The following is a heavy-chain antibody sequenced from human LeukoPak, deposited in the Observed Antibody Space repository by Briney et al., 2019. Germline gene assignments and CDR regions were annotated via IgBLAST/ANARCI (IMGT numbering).Heavy chain of an antibody. CDR3: ARLSSSYGSASYIDY. D-gene: IGHD3-10*01. CDR1: GGSFSGYY. J-gene: IGHJ4*02. Sequence: SETPSLTCAVYGGSFSGYYWSWIRQPPGKGLEWIGEINHSGSTNYNPSLKSRVTISVDTSKNQFSLKLSSVTAADTAVYYCARLSSSYGSASYIDYWGQGTLVTVSS. V-gene: IGHV4-34*01. CDR2: INHSGST.